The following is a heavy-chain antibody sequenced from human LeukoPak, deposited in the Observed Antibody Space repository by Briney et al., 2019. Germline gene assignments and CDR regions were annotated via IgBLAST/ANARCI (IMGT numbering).Heavy chain of an antibody. CDR1: GYTFTGYY. CDR2: INPNSGGT. D-gene: IGHD3-22*01. CDR3: ASAQLADYYDSTNPQGY. J-gene: IGHJ4*02. V-gene: IGHV1-2*02. Sequence: GASVKVSCKASGYTFTGYYMHWVRQAPGQGLEGMGWINPNSGGTNYAQKFQGRVTMTRDTSISTAYMELSRLRSDDTAVYYCASAQLADYYDSTNPQGYWGQGTLVTVSS.